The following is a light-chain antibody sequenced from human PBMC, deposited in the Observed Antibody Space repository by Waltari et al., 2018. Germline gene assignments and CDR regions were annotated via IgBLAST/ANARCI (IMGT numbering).Light chain of an antibody. Sequence: QTVVTQEPSLSVSPGGTVTLTCALSSGSLSSTSYASWYQQSPGQTPTPLVYKANIRSSGVPYRFSGSVLGNKAVLIITGAQAEDESTYYCLLYMGSGIWVFGGGTKLTVL. CDR2: KAN. CDR1: SGSLSSTSY. CDR3: LLYMGSGIWV. V-gene: IGLV8-61*01. J-gene: IGLJ3*02.